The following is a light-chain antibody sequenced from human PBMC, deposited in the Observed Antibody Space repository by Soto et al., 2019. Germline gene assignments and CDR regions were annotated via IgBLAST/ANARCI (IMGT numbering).Light chain of an antibody. CDR1: HSVSSDY. CDR2: GAS. Sequence: EIVLTQSPGTLSLSPGERVTLSCRASHSVSSDYLAWYQQKPGQAPSLLIYGASTRATGIPDRFSGSGSGKDFTLTINRLEPEDSAVYYCQHSVTSLRTFGQGTKVEVK. CDR3: QHSVTSLRT. J-gene: IGKJ1*01. V-gene: IGKV3-20*01.